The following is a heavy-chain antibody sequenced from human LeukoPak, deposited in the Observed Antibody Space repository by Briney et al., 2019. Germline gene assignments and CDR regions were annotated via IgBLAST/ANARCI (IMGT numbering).Heavy chain of an antibody. CDR1: GFTFSNYW. V-gene: IGHV3-7*04. D-gene: IGHD3-10*01. J-gene: IGHJ3*02. CDR2: IKQDGTEK. Sequence: GGSLRLSCAASGFTFSNYWMTWVRQAPGKGLEWVANIKQDGTEKFYVDSVKGRFTISRDYAKNSLYLQVNSLRAEDTAVYYCARASTAYYFGSGSFYNRVEAFDIWGQGTMVTVSS. CDR3: ARASTAYYFGSGSFYNRVEAFDI.